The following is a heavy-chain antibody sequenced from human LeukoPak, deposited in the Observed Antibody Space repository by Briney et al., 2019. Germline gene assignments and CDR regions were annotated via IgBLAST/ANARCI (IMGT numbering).Heavy chain of an antibody. J-gene: IGHJ4*02. Sequence: ASVKVSCKASGGTFSSYAISWVRQAPGQGPEWMGGIIPIFGTANYAQKFQGRVTITADKSTSTAYMELSSLRSEDTAVYYCAKTHTGYSYGQGFDYWGQGTLVTVSS. D-gene: IGHD5-18*01. V-gene: IGHV1-69*06. CDR1: GGTFSSYA. CDR2: IIPIFGTA. CDR3: AKTHTGYSYGQGFDY.